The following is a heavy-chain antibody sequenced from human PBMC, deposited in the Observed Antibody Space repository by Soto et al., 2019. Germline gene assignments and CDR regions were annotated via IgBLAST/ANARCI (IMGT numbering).Heavy chain of an antibody. Sequence: EVQLLESGAGLVQPGGSLRLSCAASGFSFSSYAMTWVRQAPGKGLEWVSTISNSGGSTYYADSVKGRFTISRDNSKSTLYLQMNSLRDEDTAVYYCAKDPTVSLRGSDYWGQGNLVTVSS. CDR2: ISNSGGST. CDR1: GFSFSSYA. V-gene: IGHV3-23*01. D-gene: IGHD4-17*01. J-gene: IGHJ4*02. CDR3: AKDPTVSLRGSDY.